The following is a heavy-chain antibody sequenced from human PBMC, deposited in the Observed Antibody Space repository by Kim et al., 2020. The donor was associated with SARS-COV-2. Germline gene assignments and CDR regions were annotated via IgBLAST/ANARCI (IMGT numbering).Heavy chain of an antibody. Sequence: SETLSLTCTVSGGSISTYSWTWVQQPAGKGLEWIGYIYTSGSTNYNPSLKSRVTMSVDMSRNQISLKLSSVTAADTAVYYCVRNLIHGRMEVWGQGTTVTVSS. CDR2: IYTSGST. CDR3: VRNLIHGRMEV. J-gene: IGHJ6*02. V-gene: IGHV4-4*07. CDR1: GGSISTYS. D-gene: IGHD2-8*01.